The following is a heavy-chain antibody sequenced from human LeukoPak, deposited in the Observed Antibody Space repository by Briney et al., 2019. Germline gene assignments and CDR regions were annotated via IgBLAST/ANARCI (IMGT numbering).Heavy chain of an antibody. V-gene: IGHV3-74*01. CDR1: GFTFSSYW. CDR3: AKTVYSSSNYYFDY. D-gene: IGHD6-6*01. Sequence: PGGSLRLSCAASGFTFSSYWMHWVRQAPGKGLVWVSRINSDGSSTNYADSVKGRFTISRDNAKNTLYLQMNSLRAEDTAVYYCAKTVYSSSNYYFDYWGQGTLGTVSS. CDR2: INSDGSST. J-gene: IGHJ4*02.